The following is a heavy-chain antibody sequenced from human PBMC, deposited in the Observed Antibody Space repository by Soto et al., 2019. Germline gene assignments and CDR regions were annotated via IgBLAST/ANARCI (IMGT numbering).Heavy chain of an antibody. CDR2: ISDSGDST. D-gene: IGHD2-2*01. CDR1: GFTFRSYA. Sequence: PGGSLRLSCAASGFTFRSYAMTWVRQAPGKGLEWVSAISDSGDSTYYADSVKGRFTISRDNSKNTLYLQMNSLRAEDTAIYYCAKAPTYCSSPSCPRPAKTDLWGQGTTATVSS. J-gene: IGHJ6*02. CDR3: AKAPTYCSSPSCPRPAKTDL. V-gene: IGHV3-23*01.